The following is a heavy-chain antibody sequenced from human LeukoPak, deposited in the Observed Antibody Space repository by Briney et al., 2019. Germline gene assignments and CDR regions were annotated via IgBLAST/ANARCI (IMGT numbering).Heavy chain of an antibody. Sequence: PGGSLRLSCAASGFTFSSYEMNWVRQAPGKGLEWVSYISSSGSTIYYADSVKGRVTISRDNAKNSLYLQMKSLRGEDMALYYCAKGATPGVVSPFDYWGQGTLVTVSS. V-gene: IGHV3-48*03. CDR3: AKGATPGVVSPFDY. J-gene: IGHJ4*02. CDR2: ISSSGSTI. CDR1: GFTFSSYE. D-gene: IGHD3-3*01.